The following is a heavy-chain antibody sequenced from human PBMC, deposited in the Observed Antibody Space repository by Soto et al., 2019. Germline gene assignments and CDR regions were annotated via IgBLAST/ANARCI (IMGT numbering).Heavy chain of an antibody. CDR2: INHSGST. CDR1: GGSFSGYY. D-gene: IGHD2-15*01. Sequence: QVQLPQWGAGLLKPSETLSLTCAVYGGSFSGYYWSWIRQPPGKGLEWIGEINHSGSTNYNPSLKRRVTISVDTSKNQFSLKLSSVTAADTAVYYCARVRKWSSYYYYGMDVWGQGTTVTVSS. J-gene: IGHJ6*02. V-gene: IGHV4-34*01. CDR3: ARVRKWSSYYYYGMDV.